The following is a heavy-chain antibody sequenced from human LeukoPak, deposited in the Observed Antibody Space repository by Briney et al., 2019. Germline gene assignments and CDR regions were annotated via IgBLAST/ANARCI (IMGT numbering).Heavy chain of an antibody. V-gene: IGHV4-39*01. CDR2: IYYSGST. CDR3: ARSVRQNWFDP. CDR1: GGSISSSSYY. D-gene: IGHD3-10*01. J-gene: IGHJ5*02. Sequence: PSETLSLTCTVSGGSISSSSYYWGWIRQPPGKGLEWIGSIYYSGSTYYNPSLKSRVTLSVDTSKNQFSLKLSSVTAADTAVYYCARSVRQNWFDPWGQGTLVTVSS.